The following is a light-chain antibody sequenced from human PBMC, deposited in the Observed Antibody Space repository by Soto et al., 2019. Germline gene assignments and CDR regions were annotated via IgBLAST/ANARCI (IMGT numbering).Light chain of an antibody. CDR2: EVS. CDR3: SSYAGSNNLGV. J-gene: IGLJ2*01. V-gene: IGLV2-8*01. Sequence: QSALTQPPSASGSPGQSVTISCTGTSSDVGGYNYVSWYQQHPGKAPKLMIYEVSKRPSGVPDRFSGSKSGNTASLTVSGLQAEDEADYYCSSYAGSNNLGVFGGGIKLTVL. CDR1: SSDVGGYNY.